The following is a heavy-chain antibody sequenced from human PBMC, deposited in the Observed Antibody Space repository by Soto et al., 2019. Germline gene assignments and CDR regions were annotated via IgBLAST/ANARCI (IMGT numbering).Heavy chain of an antibody. CDR3: AKHRGNYGDWAFDF. V-gene: IGHV4-39*01. J-gene: IGHJ4*02. CDR1: GGSVSSRSHY. Sequence: QLQLLESGPGLVKPSETLSLICTVSGGSVSSRSHYWVWIRQPPGKGLEWISSIIDGGRTYYNPSLRSGLTMPLDTSKNHFALNLKSVTAADTAVYYCAKHRGNYGDWAFDFWGQGNMVTVST. D-gene: IGHD2-21*01. CDR2: IIDGGRT.